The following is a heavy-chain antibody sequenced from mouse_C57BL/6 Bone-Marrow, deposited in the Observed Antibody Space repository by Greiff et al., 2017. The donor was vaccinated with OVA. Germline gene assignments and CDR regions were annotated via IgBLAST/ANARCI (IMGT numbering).Heavy chain of an antibody. D-gene: IGHD2-12*01. CDR1: GYTFTSYG. Sequence: EVKLLESGAELVRPGSSVKMSCKTSGYTFTSYGINWVKQRPGQGLEWIGYIYLGNGYTEYNEKFKGKATLTSDTSSSTAYMQLSSLTSEDSAIYCGARWDSSMDYGGQGTSVTVSS. CDR2: IYLGNGYT. V-gene: IGHV1-58*01. J-gene: IGHJ4*01. CDR3: ARWDSSMDY.